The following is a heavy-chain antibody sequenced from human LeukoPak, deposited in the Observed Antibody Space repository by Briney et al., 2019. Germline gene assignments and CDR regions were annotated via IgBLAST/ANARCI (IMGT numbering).Heavy chain of an antibody. CDR3: AKVPYSDYGSGRPPFMDV. D-gene: IGHD3-10*01. J-gene: IGHJ6*02. CDR1: GFTFSNYA. Sequence: PGGSLRLSCAASGFTFSNYAMSWVRQAPGKGLEGASTIWNSGAGTYYADSVKGRFTISRDNSKNTLYLQMNSLRAEDTAIHYCAKVPYSDYGSGRPPFMDVWGQGTTVAVSS. CDR2: IWNSGAGT. V-gene: IGHV3-23*01.